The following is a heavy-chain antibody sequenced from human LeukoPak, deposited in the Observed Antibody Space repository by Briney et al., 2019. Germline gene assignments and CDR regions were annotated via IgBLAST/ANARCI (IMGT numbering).Heavy chain of an antibody. CDR1: GFTFSSYE. J-gene: IGHJ3*02. CDR2: ISSSGSTI. Sequence: GGSLRLSCGASGFTFSSYEMNWVRQAPGKGLEWLSYISSSGSTIYYADSVKGRFTISRDNAKSSLYLQMNTLRAEDTAVYYCARAGHVITMIVVLDAFDIWGQGTMVTVSS. D-gene: IGHD3-22*01. CDR3: ARAGHVITMIVVLDAFDI. V-gene: IGHV3-48*03.